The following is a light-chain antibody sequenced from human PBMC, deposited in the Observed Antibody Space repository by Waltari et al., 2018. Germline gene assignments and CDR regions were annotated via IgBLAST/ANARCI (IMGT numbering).Light chain of an antibody. CDR1: QSLLHSNGYNY. Sequence: DIVMTQSPLSLPVTPGEPASISCRSSQSLLHSNGYNYLDWYVQKPGQSPQILIYLASNRASGVPDRFSGSGSGTDFTLKISRVEAEDVGIYYCVEALQTAAFGQGTRLEMK. CDR3: VEALQTAA. CDR2: LAS. J-gene: IGKJ5*01. V-gene: IGKV2-28*01.